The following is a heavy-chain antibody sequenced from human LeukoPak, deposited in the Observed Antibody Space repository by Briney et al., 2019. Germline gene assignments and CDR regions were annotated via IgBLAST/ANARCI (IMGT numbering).Heavy chain of an antibody. CDR1: GYTLTELS. J-gene: IGHJ4*02. CDR3: ATLYYYDSSGYYYRSGCYFDY. D-gene: IGHD3-22*01. Sequence: ASVKVSCKVSGYTLTELSMHWVRQAPGKGLEWMGGFDPGDGETIYAQKFQGRVTMTEDTSTDTAYMELSSLRSEDTAVYYCATLYYYDSSGYYYRSGCYFDYWGQGTLVTVSS. V-gene: IGHV1-24*01. CDR2: FDPGDGET.